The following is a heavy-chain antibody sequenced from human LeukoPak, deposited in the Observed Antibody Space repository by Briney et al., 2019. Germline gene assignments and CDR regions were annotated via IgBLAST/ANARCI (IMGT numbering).Heavy chain of an antibody. D-gene: IGHD3-22*01. CDR1: GFTFSSYS. CDR3: ARRAGRDSSGYENWFDP. CDR2: ISSSNSYI. Sequence: KPGGSVRLSCAASGFTFSSYSMNWVRQAPGKGLEWVSSISSSNSYIYYADSVKGRFTISRDNAKNSLYLQMNSLRAEDTAVYYCARRAGRDSSGYENWFDPWGQGTLVTVSS. J-gene: IGHJ5*02. V-gene: IGHV3-21*01.